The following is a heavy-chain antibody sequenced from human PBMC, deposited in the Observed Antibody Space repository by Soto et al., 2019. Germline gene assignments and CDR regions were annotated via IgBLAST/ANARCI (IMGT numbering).Heavy chain of an antibody. J-gene: IGHJ6*02. CDR1: GYTLTSHH. V-gene: IGHV1-8*01. CDR3: ARGGLYCNTTSCYYFGMDV. D-gene: IGHD2-2*01. CDR2: MNPNSGNT. Sequence: ASVKVSCKVSGYTLTSHHINWVRQATGQGLEWMGSMNPNSGNTVYAQKFQGRVTMTRKTSISTAYMELSSLRSEDTAVYYCARGGLYCNTTSCYYFGMDVWGQGTTVTVS.